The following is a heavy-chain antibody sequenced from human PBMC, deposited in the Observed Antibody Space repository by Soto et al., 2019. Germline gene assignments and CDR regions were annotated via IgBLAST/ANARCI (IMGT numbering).Heavy chain of an antibody. J-gene: IGHJ4*02. CDR3: TESIAVAGPFDY. D-gene: IGHD6-19*01. V-gene: IGHV4-31*03. Sequence: QVQLQESGPGLVKPSQTLSLTCTVSGGSISSGGYYWSWIRQHPGKGLEWIGYIYYSGSTYYNPSLNSRVTISVDTSKSQYSLKLSSVTAADTAVYYCTESIAVAGPFDYWGQGRLVTVSS. CDR2: IYYSGST. CDR1: GGSISSGGYY.